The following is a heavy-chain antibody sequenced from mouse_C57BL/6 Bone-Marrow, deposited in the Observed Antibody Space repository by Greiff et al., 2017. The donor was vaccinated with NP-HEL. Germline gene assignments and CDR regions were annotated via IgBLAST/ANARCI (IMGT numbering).Heavy chain of an antibody. V-gene: IGHV1-63*01. CDR1: GYTFTNYW. CDR2: IYPGGGYT. Sequence: VQLQQSGAELVRPGTSVKMSCKASGYTFTNYWIGWAKQRPGHGLEWIGDIYPGGGYTNYNEKFKGKATLTADKSSSTAYMQVSSLTSEDSAIYYCARGQTGSFDYWGQGTTLTVSS. CDR3: ARGQTGSFDY. J-gene: IGHJ2*01. D-gene: IGHD4-1*01.